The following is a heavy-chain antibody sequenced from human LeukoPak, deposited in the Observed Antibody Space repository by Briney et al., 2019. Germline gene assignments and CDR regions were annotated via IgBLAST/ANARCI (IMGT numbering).Heavy chain of an antibody. J-gene: IGHJ3*02. V-gene: IGHV4-39*07. D-gene: IGHD3-9*01. CDR2: IYYTGST. CDR1: GGPISGSSYY. CDR3: AKSTGYGLVDI. Sequence: PSETLSLTFTVSGGPISGSSYYWGWIRQPPGKGLEWIGSIYYTGSTYYNPSLKSRVTISLDTSKNQFSLKLNSVTAADTAVYYCAKSTGYGLVDIWGQGTMVTVSS.